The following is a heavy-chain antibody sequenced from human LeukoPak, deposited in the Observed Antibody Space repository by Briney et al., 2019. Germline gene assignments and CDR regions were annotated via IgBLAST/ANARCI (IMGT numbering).Heavy chain of an antibody. CDR3: AKDPNHYSSGWSPSGY. CDR1: GFTFSSYG. CDR2: IRYDGSNK. J-gene: IGHJ4*02. Sequence: PGGSLRLSCAASGFTFSSYGMHWVRQAPGKGLEWVAFIRYDGSNKYYADSAKGRFTISRDNSKNTLYLQTNSLRAEDTAVYYCAKDPNHYSSGWSPSGYWGQGTLVTVSS. D-gene: IGHD6-19*01. V-gene: IGHV3-30*02.